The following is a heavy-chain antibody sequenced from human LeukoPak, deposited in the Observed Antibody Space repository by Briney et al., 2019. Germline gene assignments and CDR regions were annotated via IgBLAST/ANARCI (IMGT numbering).Heavy chain of an antibody. CDR2: IYYSGST. Sequence: SETLSLTCAVSGGSISSNSYYWGWIRQPPGKGLEWIGYIYYSGSTNYNPSLKSRVTISVDTSKNQFSLKLSSVTAADTAVYYCARAGSWDTMIWGGSYFDYWGQGTLVTVSS. J-gene: IGHJ4*02. CDR3: ARAGSWDTMIWGGSYFDY. CDR1: GGSISSNSYY. D-gene: IGHD3-22*01. V-gene: IGHV4-61*05.